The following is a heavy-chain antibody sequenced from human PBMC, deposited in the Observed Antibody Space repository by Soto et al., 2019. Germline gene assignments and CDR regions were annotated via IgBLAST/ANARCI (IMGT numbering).Heavy chain of an antibody. D-gene: IGHD3-22*01. J-gene: IGHJ4*02. Sequence: EVQLLESGGGLEQRGGSLRLSCAASGFTFSSYPMSWVRQAPGKGLEWVSAISDRGDKTYYADSVKGRFTVSRDNSKNTLYLQMNSLRAEDTAVYFCAKDPNDYDSSAYYVDYWGRGTLVTVSS. CDR2: ISDRGDKT. V-gene: IGHV3-23*01. CDR3: AKDPNDYDSSAYYVDY. CDR1: GFTFSSYP.